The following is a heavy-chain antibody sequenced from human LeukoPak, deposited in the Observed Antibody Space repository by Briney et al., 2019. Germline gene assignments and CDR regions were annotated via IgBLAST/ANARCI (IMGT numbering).Heavy chain of an antibody. CDR2: ISSSGSTI. Sequence: PGGSLILSCSASVFTFSSYEMNWVPQAPAKGLEWVSYISSSGSTIYYADSVKGRFTISRDNAKNSLYMQMNSLRAEDKAVYYCAELGTTMIGGVWGKGTTVTISS. CDR3: AELGTTMIGGV. D-gene: IGHD3-10*02. V-gene: IGHV3-48*03. CDR1: VFTFSSYE. J-gene: IGHJ6*04.